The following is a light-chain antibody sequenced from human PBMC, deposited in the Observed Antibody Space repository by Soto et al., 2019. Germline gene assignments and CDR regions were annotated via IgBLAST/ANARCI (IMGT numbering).Light chain of an antibody. CDR1: SSDVGAYHY. Sequence: QSALTQPASVSGSPGQSITISCTGSSSDVGAYHYVSWYQRHPGKAPKLIIYDVSSRPSGVSNRFSGSKSGNTASLTISGLQAEDEADYYCSSYSNSRTLVFGGGTQLTVL. CDR3: SSYSNSRTLV. J-gene: IGLJ2*01. V-gene: IGLV2-14*03. CDR2: DVS.